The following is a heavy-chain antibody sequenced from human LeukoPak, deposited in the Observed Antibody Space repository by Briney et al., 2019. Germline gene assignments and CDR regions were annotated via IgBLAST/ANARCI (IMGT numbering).Heavy chain of an antibody. CDR2: ISAYNGNT. D-gene: IGHD6-19*01. J-gene: IGHJ4*02. CDR3: ARVDSQLYSSGWYGFDY. CDR1: GYTFTSYG. V-gene: IGHV1-18*01. Sequence: GASVKVSCKASGYTFTSYGISWVRQAPGQGLERMGWISAYNGNTNYAQKLQGRVTMTTDTSTSTAYMELRSLRSDDTAVYYCARVDSQLYSSGWYGFDYWGQGTLVTVSS.